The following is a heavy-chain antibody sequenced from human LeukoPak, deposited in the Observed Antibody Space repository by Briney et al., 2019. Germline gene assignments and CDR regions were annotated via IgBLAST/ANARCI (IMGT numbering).Heavy chain of an antibody. CDR1: GXTFASHA. J-gene: IGHJ4*02. CDR2: ISAGGENT. CDR3: AKSEGSSSARRFDY. Sequence: PGASLRLSCAASGXTFASHAMSWVRQAPGKGLEWVSAISAGGENTDYADSVKGRFTISRDNSKNTLYLQVNSLRAEDTAAYYCAKSEGSSSARRFDYWGQGTLVTVSS. V-gene: IGHV3-23*01. D-gene: IGHD6-19*01.